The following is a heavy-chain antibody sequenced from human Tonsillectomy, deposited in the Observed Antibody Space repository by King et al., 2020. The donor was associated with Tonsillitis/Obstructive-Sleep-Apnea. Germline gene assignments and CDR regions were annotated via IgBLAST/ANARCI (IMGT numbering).Heavy chain of an antibody. D-gene: IGHD3-3*01. V-gene: IGHV3-33*01. CDR2: IWYDGSNK. J-gene: IGHJ6*02. Sequence: VQLVESGGGVVQPGRSLRLSCAASGFTFSSYGMHWVRQAPGKGLEWVAVIWYDGSNKYYADSVKGRFTISRDNSKNTLYLQMNSLRAEDTAVYYCARDSIAHDFWSGYYSTYYYYGMDVWGQGTTVTVSS. CDR1: GFTFSSYG. CDR3: ARDSIAHDFWSGYYSTYYYYGMDV.